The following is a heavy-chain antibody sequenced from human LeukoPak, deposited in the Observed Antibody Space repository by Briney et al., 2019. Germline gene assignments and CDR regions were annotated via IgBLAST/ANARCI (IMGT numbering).Heavy chain of an antibody. V-gene: IGHV1-69*06. Sequence: ASVKVSCKASGGTFSSYAISWVRQAPGQGLEWMGGIIPIFGTANYAQKFQGRVTITADKSTSTAYMELSSLRSEDTAVYYCARERSFSSSWYDLHNYYYYYMDVWGKGTTVTVSS. CDR3: ARERSFSSSWYDLHNYYYYYMDV. J-gene: IGHJ6*03. CDR2: IIPIFGTA. CDR1: GGTFSSYA. D-gene: IGHD6-13*01.